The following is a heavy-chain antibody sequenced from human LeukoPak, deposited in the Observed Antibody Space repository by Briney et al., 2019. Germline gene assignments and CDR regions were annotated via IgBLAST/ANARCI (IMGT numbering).Heavy chain of an antibody. Sequence: PSETLSLTCTVSGGSISSSSYYWGWIRQPPGKGLEWIGSIYYSGSTYYNPSLKSRVTISVDTSKNQFSLKLSSVTAADTAVYYCAKALGKPYSFWSGYSNYYYYYMDVWGKGTTVTVS. CDR2: IYYSGST. V-gene: IGHV4-39*07. D-gene: IGHD3-3*01. CDR1: GGSISSSSYY. J-gene: IGHJ6*03. CDR3: AKALGKPYSFWSGYSNYYYYYMDV.